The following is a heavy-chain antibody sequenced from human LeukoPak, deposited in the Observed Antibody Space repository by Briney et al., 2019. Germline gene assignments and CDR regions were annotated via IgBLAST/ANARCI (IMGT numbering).Heavy chain of an antibody. V-gene: IGHV3-74*01. D-gene: IGHD3-22*01. CDR2: INSDGSST. J-gene: IGHJ6*02. Sequence: GGSLRLSCAASGFTFSSYWMHWVRQAPGKGLVWVSRINSDGSSTSYADSVKGRFTISRDNAKNTLYLQMNSLRAEDTAVYYCARVGSIDSSGYYLGQYYYYGMDVWGQGTAVTVSS. CDR1: GFTFSSYW. CDR3: ARVGSIDSSGYYLGQYYYYGMDV.